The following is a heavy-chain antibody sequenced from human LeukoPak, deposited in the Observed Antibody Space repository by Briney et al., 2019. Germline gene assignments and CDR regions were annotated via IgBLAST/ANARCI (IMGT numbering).Heavy chain of an antibody. V-gene: IGHV3-23*01. CDR1: GFTFSSYG. J-gene: IGHJ4*02. CDR3: AKDPYPYYYDSSGIVDY. Sequence: PGGSLRLSCAASGFTFSSYGMSWVRQAPGKGLEWVSAISGSGGSTYYADSVKGRFTISRDNSKNTPYLQMNSLRAEDTAVYYCAKDPYPYYYDSSGIVDYWGQGTLVTVSS. D-gene: IGHD3-22*01. CDR2: ISGSGGST.